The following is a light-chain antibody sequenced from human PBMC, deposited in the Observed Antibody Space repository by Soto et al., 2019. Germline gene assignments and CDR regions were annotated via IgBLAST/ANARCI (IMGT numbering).Light chain of an antibody. CDR1: QSVSSN. V-gene: IGKV3-15*01. CDR3: QHYNNWPPMA. J-gene: IGKJ1*01. CDR2: GAS. Sequence: EIVMTQSPATLSVSPGERATLSCRASQSVSSNLAWYQQKPGQAPRLLIYGASTRATGIPARFSGSGSGTDFTLTISSLQSEDFAVYYCQHYNNWPPMAFGQGTKVEI.